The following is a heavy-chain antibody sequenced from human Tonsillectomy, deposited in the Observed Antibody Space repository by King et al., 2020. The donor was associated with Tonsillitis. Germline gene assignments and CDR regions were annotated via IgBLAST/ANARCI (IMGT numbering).Heavy chain of an antibody. CDR3: AREVAGFDYYYMDV. Sequence: QVQLQESGPGLVKPSETLSLTCTVSGGSISSYYWSWIRQPPGKGLEWIGYIYYSGSTHYNPSLKSRVTLSVDTSKNQFSLKLSSVTAADTAVYYCAREVAGFDYYYMDVWGKGTTVTVSS. CDR1: GGSISSYY. V-gene: IGHV4-59*01. CDR2: IYYSGST. D-gene: IGHD5-12*01. J-gene: IGHJ6*03.